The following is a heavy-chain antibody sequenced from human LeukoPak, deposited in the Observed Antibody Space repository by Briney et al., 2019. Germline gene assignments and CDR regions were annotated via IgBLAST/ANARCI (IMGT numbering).Heavy chain of an antibody. V-gene: IGHV3-23*01. D-gene: IGHD2-15*01. Sequence: GGSLSLSCAASGFTFNNYAMYWVRQAPGKGLEWVSGIFGSGGGAHYADSVKGRFTISRDNSKNTVYLQLDSLRVEDTAVYYCGKTTVGYSSGRYPGWPVDYWGQGTLVTVSS. CDR2: IFGSGGGA. J-gene: IGHJ4*02. CDR3: GKTTVGYSSGRYPGWPVDY. CDR1: GFTFNNYA.